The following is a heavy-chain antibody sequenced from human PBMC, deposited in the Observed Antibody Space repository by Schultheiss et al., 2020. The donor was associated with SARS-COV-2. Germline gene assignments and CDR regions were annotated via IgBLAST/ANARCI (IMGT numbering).Heavy chain of an antibody. V-gene: IGHV4-38-2*02. D-gene: IGHD6-6*01. Sequence: SETLSLTCTVSGNSISSGYYWGWIRQPPGKGLEWIGGIYHSGSTYYNPSLKNRVTISVDTSKNQFSLKLTSVTAADTAVYYCARERGDASSRGDHWGQGTLVTVSS. CDR3: ARERGDASSRGDH. CDR2: IYHSGST. J-gene: IGHJ4*02. CDR1: GNSISSGYY.